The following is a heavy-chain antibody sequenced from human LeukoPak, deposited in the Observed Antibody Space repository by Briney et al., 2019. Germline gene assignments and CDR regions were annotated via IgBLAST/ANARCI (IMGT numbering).Heavy chain of an antibody. CDR2: INHSGST. J-gene: IGHJ4*02. V-gene: IGHV4-34*01. Sequence: ASETLSLTCAVYGGSFSGYYWSWIRQPPGKGLEWIGEINHSGSTNYNPSLKSRVTISVDTSKNQFSLKLSSVTAADTAVYYCASERFAELGNHDYWGQGTLVTVSS. CDR3: ASERFAELGNHDY. CDR1: GGSFSGYY. D-gene: IGHD3-10*01.